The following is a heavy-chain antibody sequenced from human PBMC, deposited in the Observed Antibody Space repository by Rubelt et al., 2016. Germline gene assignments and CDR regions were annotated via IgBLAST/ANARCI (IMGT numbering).Heavy chain of an antibody. V-gene: IGHV4-39*07. Sequence: QLQLQESGPGLVKPSETLSLTCTVSGGSISSSSYYWGWIRQPPGKGLEWIGSIYHSGSTYYNPSLKSRVTISVDTSKNQFSLKLSSGTAADTAVYYCASADYDFWSGSDRNWFDPWGQGTLVTVSS. CDR3: ASADYDFWSGSDRNWFDP. CDR2: IYHSGST. CDR1: GGSISSSSYY. D-gene: IGHD3-3*01. J-gene: IGHJ5*02.